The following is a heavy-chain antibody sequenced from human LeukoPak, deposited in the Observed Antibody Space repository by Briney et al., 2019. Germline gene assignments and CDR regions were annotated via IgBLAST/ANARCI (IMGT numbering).Heavy chain of an antibody. CDR1: GGSFSGYY. CDR2: INHSGST. V-gene: IGHV4-34*01. J-gene: IGHJ4*02. D-gene: IGHD3-16*01. CDR3: ARAITFGGVIDLDY. Sequence: PSETLSLTCAVYGGSFSGYYWSWIRQPPGKGLEWIGEINHSGSTNYNPSLKSRVTISVGTSKNQFSLKLSSVTAADTAVYYCARAITFGGVIDLDYWGQGTLVTVSS.